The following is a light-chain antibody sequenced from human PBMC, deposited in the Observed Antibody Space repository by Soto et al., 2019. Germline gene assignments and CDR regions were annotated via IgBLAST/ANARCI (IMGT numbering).Light chain of an antibody. V-gene: IGKV4-1*01. CDR3: HQYYRSPYT. Sequence: SPLRCTSSQSVLHTPNNRNYLSWYQQRPGQPPKLLISWASTRESGVPDRFSGSGSGTDFTLTISSLQAEDVAVYYCHQYYRSPYTFGQGTKLEIK. CDR1: QSVLHTPNNRNY. J-gene: IGKJ2*01. CDR2: WAS.